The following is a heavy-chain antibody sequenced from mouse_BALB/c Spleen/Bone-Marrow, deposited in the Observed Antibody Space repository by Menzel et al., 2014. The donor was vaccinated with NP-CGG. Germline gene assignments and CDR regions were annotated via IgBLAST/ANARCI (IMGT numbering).Heavy chain of an antibody. CDR2: INPNNGGT. J-gene: IGHJ2*01. V-gene: IGHV1-26*01. Sequence: EVQLQQSGPDLVKPGASVKISCKPSGYTFTEYTMHWVKQSHVKSLEWIGGINPNNGGTSYSQKFKGKATWTVDKSSSTAYMELRSLTSEDSAVYYCARGWLLRHYFDYWGQGTTLTVSS. D-gene: IGHD2-3*01. CDR1: GYTFTEYT. CDR3: ARGWLLRHYFDY.